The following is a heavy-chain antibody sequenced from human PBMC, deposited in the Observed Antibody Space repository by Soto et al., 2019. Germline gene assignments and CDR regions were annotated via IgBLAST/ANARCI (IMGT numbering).Heavy chain of an antibody. D-gene: IGHD4-17*01. V-gene: IGHV4-39*01. J-gene: IGHJ5*02. CDR3: ARQLTVTTTNWFDP. CDR2: IYYSGST. Sequence: QLQLQESGPGLVKPSETLSLTCTVSGGSISSSSYYWGWIRQPPGKGLEWIGRIYYSGSTYYNPSLKSRVTIPVDTSKNQFSLKLSSVTAADTAVYYCARQLTVTTTNWFDPWGQGTLVTVSS. CDR1: GGSISSSSYY.